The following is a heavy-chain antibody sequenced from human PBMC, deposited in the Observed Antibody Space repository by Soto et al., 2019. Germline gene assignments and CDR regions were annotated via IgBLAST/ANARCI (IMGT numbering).Heavy chain of an antibody. V-gene: IGHV4-34*01. J-gene: IGHJ1*01. CDR1: GGSFSGYY. Sequence: SETLSLTCAVYGGSFSGYYWSWIRQPPGKGLEWIGEINHSGSTNYNPSLKSRVTLSVDTSKNQFSLKLSSVTAADTAVYYCALLGYDSSGYYFQHWGQGTLVTVSS. D-gene: IGHD3-22*01. CDR3: ALLGYDSSGYYFQH. CDR2: INHSGST.